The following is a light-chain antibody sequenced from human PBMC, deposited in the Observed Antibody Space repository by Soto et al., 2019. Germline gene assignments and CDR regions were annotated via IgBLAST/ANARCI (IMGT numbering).Light chain of an antibody. CDR2: AAS. J-gene: IGKJ1*01. CDR3: QQTYSTPPT. CDR1: QSISTY. Sequence: DIHVTHSPSSLSSSLGDRVTITCRASQSISTYLNWYQQKAGLAPKLLIYAASSLQSGVPSRFSGSGSGTDFTLTISSLQPEDFATYYCQQTYSTPPTFGQGTKVDIK. V-gene: IGKV1-39*01.